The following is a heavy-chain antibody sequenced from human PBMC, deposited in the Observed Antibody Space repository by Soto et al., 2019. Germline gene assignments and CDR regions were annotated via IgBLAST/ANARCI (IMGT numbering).Heavy chain of an antibody. J-gene: IGHJ5*02. D-gene: IGHD3-10*01. CDR2: IDQSGST. CDR3: AGGRATVVRGVMNWFDP. CDR1: GGSFSGYY. Sequence: QVQLQQWGAGLLKSSETLSLTCAVYGGSFSGYYWNWLRQPPGEGLEWIGKIDQSGSTNYNPSLKGRVTMSVHTSRSQFSLKLTSVSAMDTAVYYCAGGRATVVRGVMNWFDPWGQGTLVTVSS. V-gene: IGHV4-34*01.